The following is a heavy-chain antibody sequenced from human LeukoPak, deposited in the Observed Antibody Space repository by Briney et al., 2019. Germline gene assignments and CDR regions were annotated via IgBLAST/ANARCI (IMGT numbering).Heavy chain of an antibody. CDR2: IKSETDGGTT. D-gene: IGHD3-22*01. V-gene: IGHV3-15*01. CDR1: GFTFSNAW. CDR3: TNSGYYYVKRPYYYYYMDV. Sequence: PGGSLRLSCAASGFTFSNAWMSWVRQAPGKGLEWVGRIKSETDGGTTDYAAPVKGRFTISRDDSKNTLYLQMNSLKTEDTAVYYCTNSGYYYVKRPYYYYYMDVWGKGTTVTVSS. J-gene: IGHJ6*03.